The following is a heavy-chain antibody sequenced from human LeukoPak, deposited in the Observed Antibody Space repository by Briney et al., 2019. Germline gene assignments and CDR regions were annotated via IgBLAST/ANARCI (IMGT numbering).Heavy chain of an antibody. Sequence: ASVKVSCKASGYTFGTYDINWVRQATGQGLKWMGWTNPNTGNTGYAQKFQGRVTISSNSAITTAYLELSSLRSEDTAVYFCARVLGGGNSIHFDYWGQGTLVTVPS. CDR1: GYTFGTYD. CDR3: ARVLGGGNSIHFDY. D-gene: IGHD4-23*01. J-gene: IGHJ4*02. CDR2: TNPNTGNT. V-gene: IGHV1-8*03.